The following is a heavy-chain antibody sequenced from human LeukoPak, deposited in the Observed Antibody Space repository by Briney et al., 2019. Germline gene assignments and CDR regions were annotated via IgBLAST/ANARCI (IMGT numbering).Heavy chain of an antibody. CDR2: ISASGHYI. V-gene: IGHV3-23*01. CDR3: ARDGSWGDYQFYFYMDV. D-gene: IGHD2-2*01. CDR1: GFTFGSFA. Sequence: GGSLKLSCEASGFTFGSFAMSWVRPAPGKGLEWLSGISASGHYIYCADSVKGRFTISRDNSKNTLYIEMNSLRAEDTAVYYCARDGSWGDYQFYFYMDVWGKGTTVTVSS. J-gene: IGHJ6*03.